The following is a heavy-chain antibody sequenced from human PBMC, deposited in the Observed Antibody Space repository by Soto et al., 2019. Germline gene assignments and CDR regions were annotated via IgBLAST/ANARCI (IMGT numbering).Heavy chain of an antibody. Sequence: GXSEKVSYKASGGTFSSYAISWVRQAPVQGLEWMGGIIPIFGTANYAQKFQGRVTITADESTSTAYMELSSLRSEDTAAYYCARDRGGYYDSSGYKKNLAFDIWGQGTMVTV. CDR1: GGTFSSYA. CDR2: IIPIFGTA. D-gene: IGHD3-22*01. CDR3: ARDRGGYYDSSGYKKNLAFDI. V-gene: IGHV1-69*13. J-gene: IGHJ3*02.